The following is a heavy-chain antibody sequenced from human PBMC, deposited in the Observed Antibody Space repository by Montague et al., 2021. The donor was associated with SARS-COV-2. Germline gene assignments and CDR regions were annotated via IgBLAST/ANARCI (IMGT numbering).Heavy chain of an antibody. CDR3: VRDHPYGGPRGAYDL. V-gene: IGHV4-59*01. D-gene: IGHD4-23*01. CDR1: GGSITGYY. Sequence: SETLSLTCTVSGGSITGYYWSWLRRSPGKGLEWIAYIYYGGAVHYNPSLGSRVTISTDTSKNQLSLQVNSVTAADTAVYYCVRDHPYGGPRGAYDLWGQGTVVTVSS. CDR2: IYYGGAV. J-gene: IGHJ3*01.